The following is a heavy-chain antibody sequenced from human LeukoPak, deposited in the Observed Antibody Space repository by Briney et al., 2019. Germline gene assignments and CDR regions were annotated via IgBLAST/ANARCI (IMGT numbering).Heavy chain of an antibody. V-gene: IGHV3-48*03. Sequence: GGSLRLSCAASGFTFSSYAMSWVRQAPGKGLEWLSFISSSGSIIYYADSMKGRFTISRDNAKNSLYLQMNSLRAEDTAVYYCARGQYTSDWYYFDYWGQGTLDTVSS. J-gene: IGHJ4*02. CDR1: GFTFSSYA. D-gene: IGHD6-19*01. CDR3: ARGQYTSDWYYFDY. CDR2: ISSSGSII.